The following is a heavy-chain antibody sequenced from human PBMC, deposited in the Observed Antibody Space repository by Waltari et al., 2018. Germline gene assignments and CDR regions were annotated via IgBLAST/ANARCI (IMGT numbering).Heavy chain of an antibody. CDR3: ARDYGAPAFDI. D-gene: IGHD3-10*01. V-gene: IGHV3-21*01. CDR1: GFTFLNYT. Sequence: EVQLVESGGGLVKPGGSLRLSCAASGFTFLNYTMNWVRQAPGKGLELVSAITSISISIYYADSVKGRFTISRDNAKNSLYLQVNSLRAEDTAVYYCARDYGAPAFDIWGQGTMVTVSS. CDR2: ITSISISI. J-gene: IGHJ3*02.